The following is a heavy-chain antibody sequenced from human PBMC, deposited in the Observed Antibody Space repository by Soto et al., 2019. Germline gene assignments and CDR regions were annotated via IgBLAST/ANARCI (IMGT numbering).Heavy chain of an antibody. J-gene: IGHJ5*02. CDR2: IDSSGEK. D-gene: IGHD6-19*01. V-gene: IGHV2-26*01. CDR1: GLSITDSEMG. CDR3: ARKHLAVAVSPWFDP. Sequence: QVTLKESGPVLVKPTETLTLRCTVSGLSITDSEMGVSWIRQPPGQPLEWLAHIDSSGEKSYRTFLKSRLAISKDTSKRQIVINMTNMDPADTATYYCARKHLAVAVSPWFDPWGQGIPVTVSS.